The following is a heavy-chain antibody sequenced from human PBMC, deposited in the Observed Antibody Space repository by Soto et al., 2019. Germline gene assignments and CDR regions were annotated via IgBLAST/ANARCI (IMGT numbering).Heavy chain of an antibody. CDR3: ARGPGATSNYYYYYMDV. CDR1: GGTFSSYT. Sequence: SVKVSCKASGGTFSSYTISWVRQAPGQGLEWMGRIIPILGIANYAQRFQGRVTITADKSTSTAYMELSSLRSEDTAVYYCARGPGATSNYYYYYMDVWGKGTTVTVSS. J-gene: IGHJ6*03. D-gene: IGHD5-12*01. V-gene: IGHV1-69*02. CDR2: IIPILGIA.